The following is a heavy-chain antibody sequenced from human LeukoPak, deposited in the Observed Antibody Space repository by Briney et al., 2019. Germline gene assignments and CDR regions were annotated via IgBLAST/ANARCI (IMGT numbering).Heavy chain of an antibody. V-gene: IGHV5-51*01. CDR3: ARHLLSGSYYGSLAFDI. J-gene: IGHJ3*02. Sequence: GESQKISCKGSGYSFTSYWIGWVRQMPGKGLEWMGIIYPGDSDTRYSPSFQGQVTISADKSISTAYLQWSSLKASDTAMYYWARHLLSGSYYGSLAFDIWGQGTMVTVSS. CDR2: IYPGDSDT. CDR1: GYSFTSYW. D-gene: IGHD1-26*01.